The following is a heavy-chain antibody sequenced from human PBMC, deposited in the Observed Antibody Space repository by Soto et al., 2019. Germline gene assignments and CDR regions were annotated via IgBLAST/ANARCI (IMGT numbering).Heavy chain of an antibody. CDR1: GGSISSGGYY. J-gene: IGHJ6*03. Sequence: QVQLQESGPGLVKPSQTLSLTCTVSGGSISSGGYYWSWIRQHPGKGLGWLGYTYYSGSTYYNPSLKSRVTIPVVPSKDQFSRQLSSVTAAETAVYYCARDRRVGDPTVTQGSYYYMDVWGKGTTVTVSS. CDR3: ARDRRVGDPTVTQGSYYYMDV. V-gene: IGHV4-31*03. CDR2: TYYSGST. D-gene: IGHD4-4*01.